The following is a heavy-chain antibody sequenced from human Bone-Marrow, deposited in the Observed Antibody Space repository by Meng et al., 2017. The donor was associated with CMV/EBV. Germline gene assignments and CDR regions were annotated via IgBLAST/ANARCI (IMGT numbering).Heavy chain of an antibody. CDR3: ARREILGYSEAFYAFNV. J-gene: IGHJ3*01. V-gene: IGHV3-53*05. CDR2: IYSGGIHSDGDT. D-gene: IGHD5-18*01. Sequence: GESLKISCAASGFHVRSNYMAWVRQAPGKGLEWVSVIYSGGIHSDGDTYHTDCVKGRFTISRENSKNTLYLQMASLRPEDTAVYYCARREILGYSEAFYAFNVWGQGTRVTVSS. CDR1: GFHVRSNY.